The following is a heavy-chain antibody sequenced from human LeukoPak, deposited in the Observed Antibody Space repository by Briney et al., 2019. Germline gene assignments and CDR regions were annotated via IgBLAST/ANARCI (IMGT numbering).Heavy chain of an antibody. CDR1: GDSFSSNSAA. CDR3: ASSPPGIAAAGTLGWGAFDI. D-gene: IGHD6-13*01. CDR2: TYYRSKLYN. Sequence: SQTLSLTCAISGDSFSSNSAAWNWIRQSPSRGLEWLGRTYYRSKLYNDYAVSVKSLITINPDTSKNQFSLQLNSVTPEDTAVYYCASSPPGIAAAGTLGWGAFDIWGQGIMVTVSS. J-gene: IGHJ3*02. V-gene: IGHV6-1*01.